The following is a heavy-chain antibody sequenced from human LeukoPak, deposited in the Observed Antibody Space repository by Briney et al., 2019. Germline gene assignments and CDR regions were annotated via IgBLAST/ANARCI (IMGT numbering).Heavy chain of an antibody. D-gene: IGHD3-22*01. CDR3: ARDEDRLLLQFDY. CDR2: ISAYNGNT. J-gene: IGHJ4*02. Sequence: GASVKVSCKASGYTFTSYGISWVRQAPGQGLEWMGWISAYNGNTNYAQKLQGRVTMTTDTSTSTAYVELRSLRSDDTAVYYCARDEDRLLLQFDYWGQGTLVTVSS. V-gene: IGHV1-18*01. CDR1: GYTFTSYG.